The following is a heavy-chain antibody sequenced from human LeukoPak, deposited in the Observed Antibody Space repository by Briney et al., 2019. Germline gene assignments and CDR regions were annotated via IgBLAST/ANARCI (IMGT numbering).Heavy chain of an antibody. J-gene: IGHJ6*02. CDR1: GGSFSGYY. Sequence: SETLSLTCAVHGGSFSGYYWSWIRQPPGKGLEWIGEINHSGSTNYNPSLKSRVTISVDTSKNQFSLKLSSVTAADTAVYYCARDPRYFDWLEKNYYYYGMDVWGQGTTVTVSS. CDR2: INHSGST. D-gene: IGHD3-9*01. CDR3: ARDPRYFDWLEKNYYYYGMDV. V-gene: IGHV4-34*01.